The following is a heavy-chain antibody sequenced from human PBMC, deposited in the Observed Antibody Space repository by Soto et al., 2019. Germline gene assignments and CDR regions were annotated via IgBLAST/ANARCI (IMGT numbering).Heavy chain of an antibody. CDR3: ARQGFGAIHGLVDV. CDR1: GYTFTSYY. J-gene: IGHJ6*02. D-gene: IGHD3-10*01. CDR2: INPSGGST. Sequence: ASVKVSCKASGYTFTSYYMHWVRQAPGQGLEWMGIINPSGGSTSYAQKFQGRATISVDTSKNQFSLNLSSVTAADTALYFCARQGFGAIHGLVDVWGQGTTVTVSS. V-gene: IGHV1-46*01.